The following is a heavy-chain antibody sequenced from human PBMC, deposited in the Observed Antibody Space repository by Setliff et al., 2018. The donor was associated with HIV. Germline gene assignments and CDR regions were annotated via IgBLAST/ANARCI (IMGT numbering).Heavy chain of an antibody. D-gene: IGHD6-13*01. V-gene: IGHV3-30*04. CDR3: AKDPGSSWHARRLRPPLA. J-gene: IGHJ5*02. CDR1: GFTFNTYA. CDR2: ISYDGNNK. Sequence: GGSLRLSCAASGFTFNTYAMHWVRQAPGKGLEWVAVISYDGNNKYYADSVKGRFTISRDNSKNTLYLQMNSLSAEDTAVYYCAKDPGSSWHARRLRPPLAWGQGTLVPSPQ.